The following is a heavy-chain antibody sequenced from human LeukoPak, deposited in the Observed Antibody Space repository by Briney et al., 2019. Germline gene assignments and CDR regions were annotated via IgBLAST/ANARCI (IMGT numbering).Heavy chain of an antibody. Sequence: EASVKVSCKASGCTLSSYAISWVRQAPGQGLEWMGGIIPSVGTANYAQKFQGRVTLTTDKSTSTDYMELSSLRSEDTAVYYCARSRQLGGRSWFDPWGQGTLVTVSS. J-gene: IGHJ5*02. CDR1: GCTLSSYA. CDR2: IIPSVGTA. V-gene: IGHV1-69*05. CDR3: ARSRQLGGRSWFDP. D-gene: IGHD6-13*01.